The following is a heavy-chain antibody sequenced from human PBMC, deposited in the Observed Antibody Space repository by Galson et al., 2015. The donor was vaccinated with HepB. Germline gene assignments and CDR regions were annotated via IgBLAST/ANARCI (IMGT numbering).Heavy chain of an antibody. Sequence: QVQLQESGPGLVKPSETLSLTCTVSGGSISSYYWSWIRQPPGKGLEWIGYIYYSGSTNYNPSLKSRVTISVDTSKNQFSLKLSSVTAADTAVYYCARGVSTHYYDSSGYYRDYYGMDVWGQGTTVTVSS. CDR2: IYYSGST. CDR3: ARGVSTHYYDSSGYYRDYYGMDV. J-gene: IGHJ6*02. V-gene: IGHV4-59*01. CDR1: GGSISSYY. D-gene: IGHD3-22*01.